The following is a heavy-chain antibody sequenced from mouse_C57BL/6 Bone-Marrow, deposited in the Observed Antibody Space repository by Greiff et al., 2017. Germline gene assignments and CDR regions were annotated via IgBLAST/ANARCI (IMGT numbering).Heavy chain of an antibody. CDR1: GFTFSSYA. CDR2: ISDGGSYT. Sequence: DVQLVESGGGLVKPGGSLKLSCAASGFTFSSYAMSWVRQTPEKRLEWVATISDGGSYTYYPDNVKGRFTISRDKAKNNLYLQMSHLKSEDTAMYYCARDGYPMDYWGQGTSVTVSS. D-gene: IGHD1-2*01. V-gene: IGHV5-4*01. CDR3: ARDGYPMDY. J-gene: IGHJ4*01.